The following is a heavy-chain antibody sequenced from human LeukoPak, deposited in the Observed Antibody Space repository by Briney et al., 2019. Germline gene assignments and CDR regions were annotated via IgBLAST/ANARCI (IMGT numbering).Heavy chain of an antibody. V-gene: IGHV3-48*02. CDR2: ISSSSSTI. CDR3: ARDGGLGRTFDY. CDR1: GFTFSYYS. J-gene: IGHJ4*02. D-gene: IGHD3-10*01. Sequence: PGGSLRLSCAAPGFTFSYYSMNWVRQAPGKGLEWVSYISSSSSTIYYADSVKGRFTISRDSAKNSLFLQMNSLRDEDTAVYYCARDGGLGRTFDYWGQGTLVTVS.